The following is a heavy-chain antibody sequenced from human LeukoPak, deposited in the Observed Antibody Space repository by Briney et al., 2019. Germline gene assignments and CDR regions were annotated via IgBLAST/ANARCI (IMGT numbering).Heavy chain of an antibody. CDR2: IGGSGGST. J-gene: IGHJ4*02. CDR3: AKDRSGQWLVRTLFY. V-gene: IGHV3-23*01. Sequence: GGSLRLSCAASGFTFSSYAMSWVRQAPGKGLEWVSAIGGSGGSTYYADSVKGRFTISRDNSKNTLYLQMNSLRAEDTAVYYCAKDRSGQWLVRTLFYWGQGTLVTVSS. D-gene: IGHD6-19*01. CDR1: GFTFSSYA.